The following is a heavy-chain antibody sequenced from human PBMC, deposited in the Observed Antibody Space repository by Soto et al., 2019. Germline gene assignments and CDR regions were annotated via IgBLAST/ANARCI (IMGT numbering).Heavy chain of an antibody. D-gene: IGHD6-13*01. CDR2: IYTGDSDT. CDR3: ARTAAAGKYYYGVDV. J-gene: IGHJ6*02. Sequence: LGESLKISCKGSGYSFTSYWIGWVRQVPGKGLEWMGIIYTGDSDTRYSPSFQGQVTISADKSISTAYLQWSSLKASDTAIYYCARTAAAGKYYYGVDVWGQGTTVTVSS. CDR1: GYSFTSYW. V-gene: IGHV5-51*01.